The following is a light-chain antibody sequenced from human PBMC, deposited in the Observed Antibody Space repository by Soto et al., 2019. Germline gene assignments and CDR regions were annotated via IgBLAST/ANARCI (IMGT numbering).Light chain of an antibody. CDR3: SSYTNTYALV. J-gene: IGLJ3*02. CDR1: SSDVGSYDR. V-gene: IGLV2-18*02. CDR2: EVN. Sequence: QSALTQPPSVSGSPGQSVTISCTGTSSDVGSYDRVSWYQHPPGTAPQLLIYEVNNRPSGVPDRFSGSKSGNTASLTISGLQAEDEADYYCSSYTNTYALVFGGGTKLTVL.